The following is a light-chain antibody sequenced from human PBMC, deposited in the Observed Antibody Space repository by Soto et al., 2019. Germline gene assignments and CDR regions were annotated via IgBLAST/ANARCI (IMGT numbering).Light chain of an antibody. Sequence: DIPMTQSPSTLSASVGDRVTITCRASQSIGTWLAWYQQKPGKAPKLLIYDASSLESGVPSRFSGSGSGTEFTLAISSLQPDDFATYYCQQYNSYSTFGQGTKLEIK. V-gene: IGKV1-5*01. CDR1: QSIGTW. J-gene: IGKJ2*01. CDR2: DAS. CDR3: QQYNSYST.